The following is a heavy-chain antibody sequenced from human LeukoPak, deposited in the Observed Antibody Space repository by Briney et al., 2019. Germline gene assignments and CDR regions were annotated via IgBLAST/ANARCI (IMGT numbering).Heavy chain of an antibody. J-gene: IGHJ4*02. V-gene: IGHV3-7*01. CDR1: EFTFSSYW. CDR3: ARVGARQILEY. CDR2: IKQDGGEK. Sequence: GRSLRLSCAASEFTFSSYWMSWVCQAPGKGLEWVANIKQDGGEKYYLDSVKGRFTVSRDNAKNSLYLQMSSLRAEDTAVYYCARVGARQILEYWGQGTLVTVSS. D-gene: IGHD4-17*01.